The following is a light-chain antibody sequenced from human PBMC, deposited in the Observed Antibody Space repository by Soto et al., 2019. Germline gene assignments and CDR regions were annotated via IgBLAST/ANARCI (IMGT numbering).Light chain of an antibody. CDR2: GAS. CDR3: KQRSDWPLT. Sequence: EIVMTQSPATLSVSPGERATLSCRASQSVSSNLAWYQQKPGQAPRLLIYGASTRATGIQARFSGSGSGTEFTLTIRSLEPEDFAVYYCKQRSDWPLTFGQGTRLEIK. CDR1: QSVSSN. J-gene: IGKJ5*01. V-gene: IGKV3-15*01.